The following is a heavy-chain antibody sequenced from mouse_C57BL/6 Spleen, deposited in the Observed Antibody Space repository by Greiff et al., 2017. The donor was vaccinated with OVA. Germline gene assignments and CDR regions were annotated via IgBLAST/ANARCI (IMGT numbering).Heavy chain of an antibody. CDR1: GFTFSSYG. CDR3: ARHVGPITTVVANYFDY. J-gene: IGHJ2*01. CDR2: ISSGGSYT. Sequence: EVKLMESGGDLVKPGGSLKLSCAASGFTFSSYGMSWVRQTPDKRLEWVATISSGGSYTYYPDSVKGRFTISRDNAKNTLYLQMSSLKSEDTAMYYCARHVGPITTVVANYFDYWGQGTTLTVSS. D-gene: IGHD1-1*01. V-gene: IGHV5-6*01.